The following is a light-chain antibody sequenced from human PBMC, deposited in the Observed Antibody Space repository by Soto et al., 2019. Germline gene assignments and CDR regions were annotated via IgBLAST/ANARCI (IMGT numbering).Light chain of an antibody. V-gene: IGLV2-23*01. CDR3: CSYAGSSTLV. CDR2: EGS. CDR1: SSDVGSYKF. Sequence: QSALTQPASVSGSPGQSITISCTGTSSDVGSYKFVSWYQQHPGKAPKLMIYEGSKRPSGVSSRVSGSKSGNTASLTISGLQAEDEGDYHCCSYAGSSTLVFGGGTKVTVL. J-gene: IGLJ3*02.